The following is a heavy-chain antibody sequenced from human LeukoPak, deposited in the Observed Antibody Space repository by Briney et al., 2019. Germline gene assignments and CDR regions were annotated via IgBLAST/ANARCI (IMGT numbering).Heavy chain of an antibody. D-gene: IGHD2-2*01. J-gene: IGHJ5*02. CDR2: IYYSGST. V-gene: IGHV4-59*01. Sequence: SETLSLTCTVSGGSISSYYWSWIRQPPGKGLEWIGYIYYSGSTNYNPSLKRRVTISVDTSKNQFSLKLSSVTAADTAVYYCARERGYCSSTSCPNWFDPWGQGTLVTVSS. CDR3: ARERGYCSSTSCPNWFDP. CDR1: GGSISSYY.